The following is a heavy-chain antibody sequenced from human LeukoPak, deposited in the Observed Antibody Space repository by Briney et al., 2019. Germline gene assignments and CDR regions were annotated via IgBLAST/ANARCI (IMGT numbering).Heavy chain of an antibody. CDR1: GFTISNYD. D-gene: IGHD4-17*01. J-gene: IGHJ4*02. V-gene: IGHV3-48*03. CDR3: AKNRLFTVTSYIDY. Sequence: PGGSLRLSCAASGFTISNYDMNWVRQAPGKGLEWVSYIGRSGSSIYYADSVKGRFTISRDNARNSLYLQMNSLRDEDSALYYCAKNRLFTVTSYIDYWGQGTLVTVPS. CDR2: IGRSGSSI.